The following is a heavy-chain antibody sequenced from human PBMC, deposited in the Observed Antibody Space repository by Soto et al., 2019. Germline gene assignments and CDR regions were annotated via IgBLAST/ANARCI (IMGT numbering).Heavy chain of an antibody. CDR3: AKDQRWRDGSGSYSDY. CDR2: ISYDGSNK. D-gene: IGHD3-10*01. V-gene: IGHV3-30*18. J-gene: IGHJ4*02. CDR1: GFTFSSYG. Sequence: QVQLVESGGGAAQPGRSLRLSCAASGFTFSSYGMHWVRQAPGKGLEWVAVISYDGSNKYYADSVKGRFTISRDNSKNTLYLQMNSLRAEDTAVYYCAKDQRWRDGSGSYSDYWGQGTLVTVSS.